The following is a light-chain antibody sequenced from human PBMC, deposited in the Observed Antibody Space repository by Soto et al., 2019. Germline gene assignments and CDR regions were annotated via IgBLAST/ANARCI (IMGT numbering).Light chain of an antibody. CDR3: QQYANSPLT. Sequence: EIVLTQSPGTLSLSPGERATLSCRASQSVSSNYLAWYQQEPGQAPRLLIYGASSRATDIPDRFSGSGSGTDFTLTISRLEPEDFAVYYCQQYANSPLTFGQGTKVEIK. CDR2: GAS. CDR1: QSVSSNY. V-gene: IGKV3-20*01. J-gene: IGKJ1*01.